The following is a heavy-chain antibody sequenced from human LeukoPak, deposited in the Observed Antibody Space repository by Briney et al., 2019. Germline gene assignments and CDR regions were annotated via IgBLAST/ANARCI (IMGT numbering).Heavy chain of an antibody. CDR1: GFTFSNFW. Sequence: GGSLRLSCAVSGFTFSNFWMSWVRQAPGRGLEWVANIHPEGNEKYHVESVKGRFTISRDNAKNSLFQQMNGLRVEDTAVYYCARGDAFSGDHWGQGTLVTVSS. J-gene: IGHJ4*02. V-gene: IGHV3-7*04. CDR3: ARGDAFSGDH. CDR2: IHPEGNEK.